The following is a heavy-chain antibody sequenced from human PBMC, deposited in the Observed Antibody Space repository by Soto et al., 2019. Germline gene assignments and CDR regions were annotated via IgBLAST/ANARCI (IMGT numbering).Heavy chain of an antibody. J-gene: IGHJ6*03. CDR3: ARHILYCSGGSCYSNYYYYMDV. Sequence: SETLSLTCTVSGGSISSYYWSWIRQPPGKGLEWIGYIYYSGSTNYNPSLKSRVTISVDTSKNNFSLKLSSVTAADTAVYYCARHILYCSGGSCYSNYYYYMDVLGKGTTVTVSS. V-gene: IGHV4-59*08. CDR2: IYYSGST. CDR1: GGSISSYY. D-gene: IGHD2-15*01.